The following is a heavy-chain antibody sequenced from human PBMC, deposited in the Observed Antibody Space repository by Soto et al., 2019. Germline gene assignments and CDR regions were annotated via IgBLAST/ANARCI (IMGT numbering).Heavy chain of an antibody. J-gene: IGHJ5*02. CDR1: GVSITTTNW. V-gene: IGHV4-4*02. Sequence: ETLSLTGAVSGVSITTTNWWTWVRQPPGKGLEWIVEVFHNGNSNYNPSLKSRLTISLDRSKNQFSLKLTSVTAADTAVYYCARGFGGNSGTYDRWGHGTLVTVSS. CDR3: ARGFGGNSGTYDR. CDR2: VFHNGNS. D-gene: IGHD2-21*02.